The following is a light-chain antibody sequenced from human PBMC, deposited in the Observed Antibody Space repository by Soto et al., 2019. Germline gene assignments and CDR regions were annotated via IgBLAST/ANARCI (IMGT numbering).Light chain of an antibody. CDR2: EVT. CDR1: SSDVADYKY. J-gene: IGLJ1*01. Sequence: QSVLTQPASVSGSPGQSITISCTGTSSDVADYKYVSWYQQHPGKAPKALIAEVTKRPSGVSDRFSGSKSGNTASLTISGLQAEDEADYHCSSYTTNNTLVFGTGTKVTVL. CDR3: SSYTTNNTLV. V-gene: IGLV2-14*01.